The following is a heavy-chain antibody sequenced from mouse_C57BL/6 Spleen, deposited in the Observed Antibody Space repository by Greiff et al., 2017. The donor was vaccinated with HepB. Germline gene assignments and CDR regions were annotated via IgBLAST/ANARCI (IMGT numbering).Heavy chain of an antibody. Sequence: EVKLMESGGGLVKPGGSLKLSCAASGFTFSDYGMHWVRQAPEKGLEWVAYISSGSSTIYYADTVKGRFTISRDNAKNTLFLQMTRLRSEDTAMYYSERYGNFLYYFDYWGQGTTLTVSS. CDR3: ERYGNFLYYFDY. V-gene: IGHV5-17*01. CDR1: GFTFSDYG. CDR2: ISSGSSTI. J-gene: IGHJ2*01. D-gene: IGHD2-1*01.